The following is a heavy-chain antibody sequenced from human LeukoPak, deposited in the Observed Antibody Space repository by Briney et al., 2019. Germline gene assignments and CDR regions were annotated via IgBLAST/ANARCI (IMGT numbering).Heavy chain of an antibody. V-gene: IGHV1-2*02. J-gene: IGHJ4*02. CDR3: ARDGEYGTGSYYRGCFDS. Sequence: ASVKVSCKASGYSFTAFYIHWVRQAPGQGLEWMGWIHPRSGETNYAYKFRGRVTMTRDTSISTAYMDLGSLGSDDTAVYYCARDGEYGTGSYYRGCFDSWGQGILVTVSS. CDR2: IHPRSGET. D-gene: IGHD3-10*01. CDR1: GYSFTAFY.